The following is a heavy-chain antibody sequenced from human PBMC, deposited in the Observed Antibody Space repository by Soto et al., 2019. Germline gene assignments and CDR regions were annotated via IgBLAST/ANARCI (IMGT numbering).Heavy chain of an antibody. CDR3: ARVIRGAYYNSPLDT. D-gene: IGHD3-10*01. J-gene: IGHJ5*02. CDR1: GYTFTVYF. Sequence: ASVKVSCKASGYTFTVYFMHCVRQAPGQGLEWMGWINPYSGGADYAQSFQGRVTMTRDTSISTVYMELSRLRFDDTAVYYCARVIRGAYYNSPLDTWGQGTVVTVS. V-gene: IGHV1-2*02. CDR2: INPYSGGA.